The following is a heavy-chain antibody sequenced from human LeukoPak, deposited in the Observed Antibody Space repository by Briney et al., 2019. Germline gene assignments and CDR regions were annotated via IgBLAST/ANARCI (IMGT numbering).Heavy chain of an antibody. Sequence: PGGSLRLSCAASGFTFSSYWMSWVRQAPGKGLEWVANIKQDGSEKYYVDSVKGRFAISRDNAKNSLYLQMNSLRAEDTAVYYWPRVIYYYGSGSFSFGYWGQGTLVTVSS. CDR1: GFTFSSYW. CDR2: IKQDGSEK. D-gene: IGHD3-10*01. V-gene: IGHV3-7*01. CDR3: PRVIYYYGSGSFSFGY. J-gene: IGHJ4*02.